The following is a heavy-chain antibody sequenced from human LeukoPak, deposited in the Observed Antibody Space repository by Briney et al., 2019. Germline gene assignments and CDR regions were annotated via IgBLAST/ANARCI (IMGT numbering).Heavy chain of an antibody. CDR1: GFTFSNAW. CDR3: TTDVGYCSSTSCLYFDY. CDR2: IKSKTDGGTT. J-gene: IGHJ4*02. V-gene: IGHV3-15*01. Sequence: GGSLRLSCAASGFTFSNAWMSWVRQAPGKRLEWVGRIKSKTDGGTTGYAAPVKGRFTISRDDSKNTLYLQMNSLKTEDTAVYYCTTDVGYCSSTSCLYFDYWGQGTLVTVSS. D-gene: IGHD2-2*01.